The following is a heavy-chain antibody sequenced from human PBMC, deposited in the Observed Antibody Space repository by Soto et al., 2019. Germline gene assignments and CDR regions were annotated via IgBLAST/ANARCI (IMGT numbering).Heavy chain of an antibody. Sequence: QVQLVQSGAEVKKPGASVKVSCKASDYTFTTLGVSWVRQAPGQGLEWMGRIITYNGNTNYAQKFQGRVTMTTDTSTSTAYMELRSLRSDDTAIYYCARDRGHSGDYFLDYWGQGTLVTVSS. J-gene: IGHJ4*02. CDR1: DYTFTTLG. V-gene: IGHV1-18*01. D-gene: IGHD1-26*01. CDR2: IITYNGNT. CDR3: ARDRGHSGDYFLDY.